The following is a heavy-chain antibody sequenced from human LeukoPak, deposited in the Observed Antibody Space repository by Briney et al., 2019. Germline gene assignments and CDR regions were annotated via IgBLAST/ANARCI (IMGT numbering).Heavy chain of an antibody. D-gene: IGHD3-22*01. CDR3: ATFDSSGYYLAY. CDR1: GGSVSSGSYY. Sequence: TSETLSLTCAVSGGSVSSGSYYWSWIRQPPGKGLEWIGYIYYSGSANYNPSLKSRVTISVDTSKNEFSLRLSSVTAADTAVYYCATFDSSGYYLAYWGQGTQVTVSS. J-gene: IGHJ4*02. V-gene: IGHV4-61*01. CDR2: IYYSGSA.